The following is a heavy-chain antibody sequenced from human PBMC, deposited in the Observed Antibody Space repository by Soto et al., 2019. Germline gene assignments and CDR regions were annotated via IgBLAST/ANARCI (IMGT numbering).Heavy chain of an antibody. Sequence: QVQLVQSGAEVKKPGASVKVSCKASGYTFTSYYMHWVRQAPGQGLEWMGIINPSGGSTSYAQKFQGRVTMTRDTSTSTVYRALSSLRSEETAVYYCARDHEGATGYWGQGTLVTVSS. CDR3: ARDHEGATGY. D-gene: IGHD1-26*01. CDR2: INPSGGST. CDR1: GYTFTSYY. J-gene: IGHJ4*02. V-gene: IGHV1-46*01.